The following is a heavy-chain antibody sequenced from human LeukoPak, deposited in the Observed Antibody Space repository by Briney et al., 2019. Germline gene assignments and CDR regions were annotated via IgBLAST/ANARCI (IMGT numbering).Heavy chain of an antibody. D-gene: IGHD3-9*01. V-gene: IGHV3-23*01. CDR1: GFTFSSYA. CDR3: AKLDRRYDILTGYYLPRY. J-gene: IGHJ4*02. CDR2: ISGSGGST. Sequence: PGGSLRLSCAASGFTFSSYAMSWVRQAPGKGLEWVSAISGSGGSTYYADSVKGRFTISRDNSKNTLYLQMNSLRAEDTAVYYCAKLDRRYDILTGYYLPRYWGQGTLVTVSS.